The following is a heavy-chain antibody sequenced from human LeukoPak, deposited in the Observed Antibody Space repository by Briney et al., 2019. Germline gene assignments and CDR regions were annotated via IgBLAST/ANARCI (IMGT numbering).Heavy chain of an antibody. J-gene: IGHJ4*02. D-gene: IGHD4-17*01. V-gene: IGHV4-59*01. Sequence: KPSETLSLTCTVSGGSINGYYWSWIRQPPGKGLEWIGYISYSGTTNYSPSLNSRVTISLDTSKNQFSLKLTSVTAADTAVYYCARTTTTFDDWGQGTLVTVSS. CDR3: ARTTTTFDD. CDR2: ISYSGTT. CDR1: GGSINGYY.